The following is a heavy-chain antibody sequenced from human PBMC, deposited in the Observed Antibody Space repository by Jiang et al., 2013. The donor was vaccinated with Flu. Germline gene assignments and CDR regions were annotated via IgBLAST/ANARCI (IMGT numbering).Heavy chain of an antibody. J-gene: IGHJ6*02. D-gene: IGHD5-18*01. V-gene: IGHV1-46*01. Sequence: AEVKKPGASVKVSCKASGYTFTNYYIHWVRQAPGQGLEWMGIINPSGGSTSYAQKFQGRVTMTRDTSTSTVYMELSSLRSEDTAVYYCAREAGWTAMAAYGMDVWGQGTTVTVSS. CDR2: INPSGGST. CDR3: AREAGWTAMAAYGMDV. CDR1: GYTFTNYY.